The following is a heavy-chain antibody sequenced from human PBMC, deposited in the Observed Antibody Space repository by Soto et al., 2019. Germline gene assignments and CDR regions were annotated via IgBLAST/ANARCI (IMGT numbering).Heavy chain of an antibody. CDR1: GGSITNYY. Sequence: SETLSLTCTVSGGSITNYYWTWIRQSPGKRLEWIGYVYYSGSTNYNPSLKSRVTISLDTSKNHFSLKLNSVTAADTAVYYCARGDSHYYYGLDVWGQGTTVS. V-gene: IGHV4-59*01. CDR3: ARGDSHYYYGLDV. D-gene: IGHD2-21*01. J-gene: IGHJ6*02. CDR2: VYYSGST.